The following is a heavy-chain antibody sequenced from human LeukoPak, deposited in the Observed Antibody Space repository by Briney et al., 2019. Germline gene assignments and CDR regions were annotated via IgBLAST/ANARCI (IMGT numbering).Heavy chain of an antibody. D-gene: IGHD2-15*01. CDR2: IYYSGST. J-gene: IGHJ4*02. CDR3: ASLVVGYFDY. CDR1: GGSISSSSYY. V-gene: IGHV4-39*01. Sequence: SETLSLTCTVSGGSISSSSYYWGWIRQPPRKGLEWIGSIYYSGSTYYNPSLKSRVTISVDTSKNQFSLKLSSVTAADTAVYYCASLVVGYFDYWGQGTLVTVSS.